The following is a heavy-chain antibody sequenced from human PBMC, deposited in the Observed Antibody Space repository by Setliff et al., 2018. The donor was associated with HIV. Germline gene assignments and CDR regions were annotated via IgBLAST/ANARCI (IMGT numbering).Heavy chain of an antibody. V-gene: IGHV4-31*03. Sequence: NPSETLSLTCTVSGGSISSGNYYWSWIRQHPVKGLEWIGYIDSSGNTYYKSSLRSRVTLSVDTSKNQFSLKLSSVTAADTAVYYCAREGARHYGSGRYHSWIDPWGQGTQVTVSS. D-gene: IGHD3-10*01. J-gene: IGHJ5*02. CDR3: AREGARHYGSGRYHSWIDP. CDR2: IDSSGNT. CDR1: GGSISSGNYY.